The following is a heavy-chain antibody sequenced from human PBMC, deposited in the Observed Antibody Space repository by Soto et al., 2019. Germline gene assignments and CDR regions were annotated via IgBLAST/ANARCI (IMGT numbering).Heavy chain of an antibody. J-gene: IGHJ6*02. Sequence: EAQLLESGGGLVQPGGSLRLSCAASGFSFSTYAMSWVRQAPGKGLEWVSVISATGGSTFYADSVKGRFTVSRDNSGNTLYLQMISLRVEDTALYYCAKDLRSSPNYCYGMDVWGQGTTVTVSS. CDR2: ISATGGST. V-gene: IGHV3-23*01. CDR1: GFSFSTYA. CDR3: AKDLRSSPNYCYGMDV.